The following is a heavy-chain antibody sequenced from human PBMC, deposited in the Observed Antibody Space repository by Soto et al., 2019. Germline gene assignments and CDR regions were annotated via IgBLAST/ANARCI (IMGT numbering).Heavy chain of an antibody. D-gene: IGHD5-12*01. CDR3: AKDFRGYSGYDYYFDY. J-gene: IGHJ4*02. CDR1: GFTFSSYG. V-gene: IGHV3-30*18. CDR2: ISYDGSNK. Sequence: QVQLVESGGGVVQPGRSLRLSCAASGFTFSSYGMHWVRQAPGKGLEWVAVISYDGSNKYYADSVKGRFTISRDNSKNTLYLQMNSLRAEDTAVYYCAKDFRGYSGYDYYFDYWGQGTLVTVSS.